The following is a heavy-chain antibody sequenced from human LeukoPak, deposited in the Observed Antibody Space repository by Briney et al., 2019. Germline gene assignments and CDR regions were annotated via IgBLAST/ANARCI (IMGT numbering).Heavy chain of an antibody. J-gene: IGHJ4*02. Sequence: GDSLSLSCAASALTDRMYVMGVAGPSPGKGLEWVSAISGSGGTTYYADPVKRRFTISRDNSKNTLYLQMNSLRAEDTAVYYCANRRDPSGSDYQPLDYWGQGTLVTVSS. CDR3: ANRRDPSGSDYQPLDY. D-gene: IGHD1-26*01. CDR2: ISGSGGTT. V-gene: IGHV3-23*01. CDR1: ALTDRMYV.